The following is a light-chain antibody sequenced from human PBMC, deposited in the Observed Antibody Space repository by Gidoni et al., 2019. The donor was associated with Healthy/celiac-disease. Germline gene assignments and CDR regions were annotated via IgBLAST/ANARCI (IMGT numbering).Light chain of an antibody. J-gene: IGKJ4*01. CDR1: QSVSSSY. V-gene: IGKV3-20*01. CDR3: QQYGSSP. CDR2: GAS. Sequence: IVLTQPPGTLSLSPGERATLTCRASQSVSSSYLAWYQQKPGQAPRLLIYGASSRATGIPDRFSCSGSGTDFTLTISRLEPEDFAVYYCQQYGSSPFXGXTKVEIK.